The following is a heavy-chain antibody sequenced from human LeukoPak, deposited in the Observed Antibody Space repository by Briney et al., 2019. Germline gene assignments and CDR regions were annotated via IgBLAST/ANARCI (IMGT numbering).Heavy chain of an antibody. Sequence: PGGSLRLSCAASGFTFSSYAMSWVRQAPGKGLEWVSAISGSGGSTYYADSVKGRFTISRDNSKNTLYLQMNSLRAEDTAVYYCAKGFPTFYGSGSYYKGDYWGQGTLVTVSS. CDR2: ISGSGGST. J-gene: IGHJ4*02. V-gene: IGHV3-23*01. CDR3: AKGFPTFYGSGSYYKGDY. D-gene: IGHD3-10*01. CDR1: GFTFSSYA.